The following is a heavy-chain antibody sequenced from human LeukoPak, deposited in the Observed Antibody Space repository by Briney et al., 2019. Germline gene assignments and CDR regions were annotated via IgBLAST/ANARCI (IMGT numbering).Heavy chain of an antibody. D-gene: IGHD3-10*01. J-gene: IGHJ4*02. Sequence: GASVKVSCKASGYTFTGYYMHWVRQAPGQGLEWMGWINPNSGGTNYALKFQGRITMTRDTSISTAYMELSRLRSDDTAVYYCARLPTMVRGAPTDYWGQGTLVTVSS. CDR2: INPNSGGT. V-gene: IGHV1-2*02. CDR1: GYTFTGYY. CDR3: ARLPTMVRGAPTDY.